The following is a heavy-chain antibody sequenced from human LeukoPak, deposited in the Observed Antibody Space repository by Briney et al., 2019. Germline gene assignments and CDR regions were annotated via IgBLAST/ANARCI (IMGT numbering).Heavy chain of an antibody. CDR3: AKDKMWQQPGYPYYFDY. CDR2: IRYDGSNK. V-gene: IGHV3-30*02. J-gene: IGHJ4*02. D-gene: IGHD6-13*01. CDR1: GFTFSSYG. Sequence: SGGSLRLSCAASGFTFSSYGMHWVRQAPGKGLEWVAFIRYDGSNKYYADSVKGRFTISRDNSKNTLYLQMNSLRAEDTAVYYCAKDKMWQQPGYPYYFDYWGQGTLVTVSS.